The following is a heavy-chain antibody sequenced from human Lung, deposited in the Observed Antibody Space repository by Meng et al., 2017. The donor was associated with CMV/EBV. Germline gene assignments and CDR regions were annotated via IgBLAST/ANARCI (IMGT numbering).Heavy chain of an antibody. CDR1: GGSFSGYY. D-gene: IGHD3-3*01. J-gene: IGHJ4*02. V-gene: IGHV4-34*01. CDR3: ARGIRYVLRHPKARAD. CDR2: INHSGST. Sequence: SETLSLTCAVYGGSFSGYYWSWIRQPPGKGLEWIGEINHSGSTNYNPSLKSRVTISVDTSKNQFSLKLSSVTAADTAVYYCARGIRYVLRHPKARADWGQGNXV.